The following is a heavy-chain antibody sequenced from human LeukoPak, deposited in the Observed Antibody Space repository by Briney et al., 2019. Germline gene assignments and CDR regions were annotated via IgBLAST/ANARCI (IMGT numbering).Heavy chain of an antibody. Sequence: ASVNVSCKASGGTFSSYAISWVRQAPGQGLEWMGGIIPIFGTANYAQKFQGRVTITADESTSTAYMELSSLRSEDTAVYYCARALGWLDYFDYWGQGTLVTVSS. CDR3: ARALGWLDYFDY. J-gene: IGHJ4*02. CDR1: GGTFSSYA. CDR2: IIPIFGTA. V-gene: IGHV1-69*01. D-gene: IGHD6-19*01.